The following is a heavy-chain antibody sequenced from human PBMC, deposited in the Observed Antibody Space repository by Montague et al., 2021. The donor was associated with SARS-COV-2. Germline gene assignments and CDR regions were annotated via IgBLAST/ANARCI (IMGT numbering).Heavy chain of an antibody. J-gene: IGHJ4*02. CDR1: GGSISSGSYY. CDR3: ARAHSGSWAHLDN. V-gene: IGHV4-61*02. CDR2: IYTSGTT. Sequence: TLSLTCTVSGGSISSGSYYWSWTRQPAGRGLEWIGRIYTSGTTVYSFSLKSRVTISVDTSKNQFSLKLTSVTAADTAVYYCARAHSGSWAHLDNWGQGSLVTVSS. D-gene: IGHD5-12*01.